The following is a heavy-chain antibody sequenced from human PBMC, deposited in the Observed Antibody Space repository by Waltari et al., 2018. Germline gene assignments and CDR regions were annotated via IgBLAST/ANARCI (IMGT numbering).Heavy chain of an antibody. CDR3: ARSSGYSGYDYEAFDI. CDR2: IKQDGSEE. Sequence: EVQLVESGGGLVQPGGSLRLSCAASGFTFSSYWMSWVRQAPGKGLEWVANIKQDGSEEYYVDSVKGRFTISRDNAKNSLYLQMNSLRAEDTAVYYCARSSGYSGYDYEAFDIWGQGTMVTVSS. D-gene: IGHD5-12*01. CDR1: GFTFSSYW. V-gene: IGHV3-7*01. J-gene: IGHJ3*02.